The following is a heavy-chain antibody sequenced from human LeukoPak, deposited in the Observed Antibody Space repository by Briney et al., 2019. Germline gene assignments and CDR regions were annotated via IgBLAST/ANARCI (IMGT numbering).Heavy chain of an antibody. CDR2: IRYDGSNK. J-gene: IGHJ4*02. D-gene: IGHD3-3*01. V-gene: IGHV3-30*02. Sequence: PGGSLRLSCAASGFTFSSYGMHWVRQAPGKGLEWVAFIRYDGSNKYYADSVKGRFTISRDNSKNTLYLQMNSLRAEDTAVYYCAKDQTIFGDYYFDYWGQGTLVTVSS. CDR3: AKDQTIFGDYYFDY. CDR1: GFTFSSYG.